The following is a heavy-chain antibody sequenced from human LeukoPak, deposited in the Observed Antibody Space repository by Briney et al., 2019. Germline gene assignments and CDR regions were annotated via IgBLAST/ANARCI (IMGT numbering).Heavy chain of an antibody. CDR3: AKSFGACGSGTKIDH. V-gene: IGHV4-61*01. D-gene: IGHD3-10*01. J-gene: IGHJ4*02. Sequence: SKTLSLTCTVSGDSVSSDSYYWTWIRQPPGRGLEWIGYIYYSGSTNYNPSLKSRVTISVDTSKNQFSLKVSSVTAADTAVYYCAKSFGACGSGTKIDHWGQGTLVTVSS. CDR2: IYYSGST. CDR1: GDSVSSDSYY.